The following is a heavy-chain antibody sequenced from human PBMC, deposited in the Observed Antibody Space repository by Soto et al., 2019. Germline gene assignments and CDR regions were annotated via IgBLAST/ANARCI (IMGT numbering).Heavy chain of an antibody. CDR1: GYTFTSYA. Sequence: GASVKVSCKASGYTFTSYAMHWVRQAPGQRLEWMGWINAGNGNTKYSQKLQGRVTMTTDTSTSTAYMELRSLRSDDTAVYYCARVKTSGYHNWFDPWGQGTPVTVTS. D-gene: IGHD3-22*01. V-gene: IGHV1-3*01. CDR2: INAGNGNT. CDR3: ARVKTSGYHNWFDP. J-gene: IGHJ5*02.